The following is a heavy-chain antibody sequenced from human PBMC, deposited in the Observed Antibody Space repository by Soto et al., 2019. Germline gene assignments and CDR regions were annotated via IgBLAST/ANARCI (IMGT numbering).Heavy chain of an antibody. CDR3: AKEMAVAGTAFDY. CDR2: ISYDGSNK. Sequence: GGSLRLSCAASGFTFSSYGMHWVRQAPGKGLEWVAVISYDGSNKYYADSVKGRFTISRDNSKNTLYLQMNSLRAEDTAVYYCAKEMAVAGTAFDYWGQGTLVTVSS. V-gene: IGHV3-30*18. J-gene: IGHJ4*02. D-gene: IGHD6-19*01. CDR1: GFTFSSYG.